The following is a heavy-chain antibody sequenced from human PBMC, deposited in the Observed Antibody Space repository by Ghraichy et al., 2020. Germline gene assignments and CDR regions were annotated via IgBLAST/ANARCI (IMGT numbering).Heavy chain of an antibody. CDR1: GGSMTSYY. V-gene: IGHV4-59*01. CDR3: ARRHGYSGSMDY. Sequence: SETLSLTCTVSGGSMTSYYWSWIRQPPGKGLQWIGYAHYSGSANYNRSLKSRVTISVDTSKNQFSLRLTSLTAADTAFYYFARRHGYSGSMDYWGQGTLVSVSS. CDR2: AHYSGSA. J-gene: IGHJ4*02. D-gene: IGHD5-12*01.